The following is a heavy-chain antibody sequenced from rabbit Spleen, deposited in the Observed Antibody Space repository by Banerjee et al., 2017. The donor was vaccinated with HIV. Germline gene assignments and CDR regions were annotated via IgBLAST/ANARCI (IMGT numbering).Heavy chain of an antibody. J-gene: IGHJ4*01. V-gene: IGHV1S40*01. CDR2: IYTGNGHT. Sequence: QSVEESGGDLVKPGGTLTLTCTVSGFSFSSNYDICWVRQAPGKGLEWIGFIYTGNGHTHYASWAKGRFTISITSSTTVTLQMTGLTVADTATYFCARDTGTYDYIDVYFNLWGQGTLVTVS. D-gene: IGHD7-1*01. CDR1: GFSFSSNYD. CDR3: ARDTGTYDYIDVYFNL.